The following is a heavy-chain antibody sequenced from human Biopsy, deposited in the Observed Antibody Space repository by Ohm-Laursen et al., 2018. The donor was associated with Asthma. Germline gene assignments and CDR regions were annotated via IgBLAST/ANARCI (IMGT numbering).Heavy chain of an antibody. CDR2: IHHSGTS. CDR3: ARASVAASSNWFDP. Sequence: TLSLTCAVSGGTISSGGHYWNWTRQHPGKGLEWIGYIHHSGTSYFNPSLKSRVSFSRDTSKNQFSLRLSSVTAADTAVYYCARASVAASSNWFDPWGQGTLVTVSS. J-gene: IGHJ5*02. CDR1: GGTISSGGHY. V-gene: IGHV4-31*11. D-gene: IGHD6-19*01.